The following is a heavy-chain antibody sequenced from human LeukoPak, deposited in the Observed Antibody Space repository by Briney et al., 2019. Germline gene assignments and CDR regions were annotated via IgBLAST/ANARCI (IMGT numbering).Heavy chain of an antibody. CDR2: INEDGRSI. CDR3: ARDLTGGREV. Sequence: GGALRLSCAVSGFTLTDCWMHGVRQAPGKGLMWVSRINEDGRSINYADPVEGRFTISRDRAKNTLYLQMNSLRGEEMAVYFCARDLTGGREVWGQGTLVTVSS. V-gene: IGHV3-74*01. CDR1: GFTLTDCW. D-gene: IGHD3-9*01. J-gene: IGHJ4*02.